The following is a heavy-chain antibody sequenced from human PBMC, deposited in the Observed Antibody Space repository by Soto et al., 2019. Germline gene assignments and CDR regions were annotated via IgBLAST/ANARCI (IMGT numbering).Heavy chain of an antibody. V-gene: IGHV4-34*01. J-gene: IGHJ6*02. CDR1: GGSFSGYY. CDR3: ARTRLVPRHYYGLDV. CDR2: INYSGST. Sequence: SETLSLTCAVYGGSFSGYYWSWIRQPPGKGLEWIGEINYSGSTNYNPSLKSRVTISVDTSKNQFSLKLSSVTAADTAVYYCARTRLVPRHYYGLDVWGQGTTVTVSS. D-gene: IGHD2-15*01.